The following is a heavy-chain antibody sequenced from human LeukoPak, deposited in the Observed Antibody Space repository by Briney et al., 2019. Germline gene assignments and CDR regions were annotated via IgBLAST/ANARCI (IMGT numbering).Heavy chain of an antibody. CDR3: AELGITMIGGV. CDR1: GFTFSSYW. V-gene: IGHV3-7*01. CDR2: INQDGSEK. D-gene: IGHD3-10*02. Sequence: GGSLRLSCVGSGFTFSSYWMTWVRQAPGKGLEWVANINQDGSEKYYVDSVKGRFTISRDNAKNSLYLQMNSLRAEDTAVYYCAELGITMIGGVWGKGTTVTISS. J-gene: IGHJ6*04.